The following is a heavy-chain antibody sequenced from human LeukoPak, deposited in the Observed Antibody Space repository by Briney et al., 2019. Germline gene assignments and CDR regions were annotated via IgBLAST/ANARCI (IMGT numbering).Heavy chain of an antibody. D-gene: IGHD4-17*01. J-gene: IGHJ6*02. Sequence: ASVKVSCKASGYTFTSYGISWVRQAPGQGLEWMGWISAYNGNTNYAQKLQGRVTMTTDTSTSTAYMELRSLRSDDTAVYYCARDRFYGDYVANYYYGMDVWGQGTTVTVSS. V-gene: IGHV1-18*01. CDR2: ISAYNGNT. CDR1: GYTFTSYG. CDR3: ARDRFYGDYVANYYYGMDV.